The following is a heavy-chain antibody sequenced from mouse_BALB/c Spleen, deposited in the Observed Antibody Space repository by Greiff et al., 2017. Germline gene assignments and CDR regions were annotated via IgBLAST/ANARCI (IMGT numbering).Heavy chain of an antibody. Sequence: EVHLVESGPGLVKPSQSLSLTCTVTGYSITSDYAWNWIRQFPGNKLEWMGYISYSGSTSYNPSLKSRISITRDTSKNQFFLQLNSVTTEDTATYYCARSGGPVAYWGQGTLVTVSA. CDR3: ARSGGPVAY. D-gene: IGHD3-1*01. CDR2: ISYSGST. J-gene: IGHJ3*01. CDR1: GYSITSDYA. V-gene: IGHV3-2*02.